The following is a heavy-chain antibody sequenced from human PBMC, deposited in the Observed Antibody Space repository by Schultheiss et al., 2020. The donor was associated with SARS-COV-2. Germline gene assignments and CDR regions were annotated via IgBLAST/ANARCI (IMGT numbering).Heavy chain of an antibody. CDR3: AKENTYYYDSSGSLDY. J-gene: IGHJ4*02. V-gene: IGHV3-9*01. CDR1: GFTFDDYA. D-gene: IGHD3-22*01. Sequence: GGSLRLSCAASGFTFDDYAMHWVRQAPGKGLEWVSGISWNSGSIGYADSVKGRFTISRDNAKNSLYLQINSLRAEDTAVYYCAKENTYYYDSSGSLDYWGQGTLVTVSS. CDR2: ISWNSGSI.